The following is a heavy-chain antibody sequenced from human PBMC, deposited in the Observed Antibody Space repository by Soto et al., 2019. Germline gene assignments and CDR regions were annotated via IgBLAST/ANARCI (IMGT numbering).Heavy chain of an antibody. CDR1: GYTFTSYG. CDR2: ISAYNGNT. Sequence: ASVKLACKASGYTFTSYGISWVRQAPGEGLEWMGWISAYNGNTNYAQKLQGRVTMTTDTSTSTAYMELRSLRSDDTAVYYCARVAGEEDILRNYYYYMDVWGKGTTVTVSS. CDR3: ARVAGEEDILRNYYYYMDV. J-gene: IGHJ6*03. D-gene: IGHD3-9*01. V-gene: IGHV1-18*01.